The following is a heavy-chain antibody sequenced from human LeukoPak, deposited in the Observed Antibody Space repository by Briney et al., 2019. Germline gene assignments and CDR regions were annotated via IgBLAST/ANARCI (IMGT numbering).Heavy chain of an antibody. Sequence: PSQTLSPTCNVSGVSVSDGRYYWTWIRQHPGKGLEWIGYKYYSGSAKYNPSLKSRLTISIDTSKNQFSLHLSSVTAADTATYYCATPYCSSISCLDVFNMWGQGTRVTVSS. V-gene: IGHV4-31*03. CDR3: ATPYCSSISCLDVFNM. J-gene: IGHJ3*02. CDR2: KYYSGSA. D-gene: IGHD2-2*01. CDR1: GVSVSDGRYY.